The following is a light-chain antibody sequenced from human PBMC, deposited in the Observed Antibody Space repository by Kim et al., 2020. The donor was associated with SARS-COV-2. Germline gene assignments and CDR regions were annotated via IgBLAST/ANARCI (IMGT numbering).Light chain of an antibody. Sequence: DIQMTQSPSSVSASVGDRVTITCRASQGVRNWLAWYQQKPGKAPKLLISFASNLQSGVPSRFSGSGSGTDFTLTISRLQPEDFATYYCQQSDSFPLTFGEGTKVDIK. CDR3: QQSDSFPLT. V-gene: IGKV1-12*01. J-gene: IGKJ4*01. CDR1: QGVRNW. CDR2: FAS.